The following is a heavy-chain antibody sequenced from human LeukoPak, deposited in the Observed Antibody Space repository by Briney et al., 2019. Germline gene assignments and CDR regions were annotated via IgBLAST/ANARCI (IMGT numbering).Heavy chain of an antibody. CDR3: ARDSHGYKDY. J-gene: IGHJ4*02. D-gene: IGHD5-24*01. Sequence: PGGSLRLSCAASGFTFSSYGMHWVRQAPGKGLEWVSYISSSGSTIYYADSVKGRFTISRDNAKNSLYLQMNSLRAEDTAVYYCARDSHGYKDYWGQGTLVTVSS. CDR2: ISSSGSTI. V-gene: IGHV3-48*04. CDR1: GFTFSSYG.